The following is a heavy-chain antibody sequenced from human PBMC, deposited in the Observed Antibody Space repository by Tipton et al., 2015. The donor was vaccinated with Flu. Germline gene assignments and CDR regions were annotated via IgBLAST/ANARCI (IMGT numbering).Heavy chain of an antibody. Sequence: LRLSCTAYGGSFSGFYWSWIRQPPGKGLEWIGEINLSGSPNYNPSLKSRVTMSIDTSRNQFSLRLSSATAADTTIYYCARDLRGYSGYTGGDAFDIWGQGTTVTVSS. CDR3: ARDLRGYSGYTGGDAFDI. CDR1: GGSFSGFY. J-gene: IGHJ3*02. V-gene: IGHV4-34*01. CDR2: INLSGSP. D-gene: IGHD5-12*01.